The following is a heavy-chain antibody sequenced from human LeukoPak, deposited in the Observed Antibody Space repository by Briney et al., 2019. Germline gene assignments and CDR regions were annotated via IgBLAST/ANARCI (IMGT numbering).Heavy chain of an antibody. CDR3: ARVRLYRWELLTVDY. D-gene: IGHD1-26*01. V-gene: IGHV4-59*01. J-gene: IGHJ4*02. Sequence: GSLRLSCAASGFTFSSYWMSWIRQAPGKGLEWIGNIDYNERTKYNPSLKSRVTMSVDTSKNRFSLNLSSVTAADTAIYYCARVRLYRWELLTVDYWGQGTLVTVSS. CDR1: GFTFSSYW. CDR2: IDYNERT.